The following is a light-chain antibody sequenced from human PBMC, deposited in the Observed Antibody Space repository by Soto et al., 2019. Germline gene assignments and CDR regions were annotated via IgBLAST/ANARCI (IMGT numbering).Light chain of an antibody. J-gene: IGKJ5*01. CDR3: QQRSNWPQIT. CDR1: QSVSSNY. Sequence: ESVLTQSPGTLSLSLGERATLSCRASQSVSSNYLAWYQQKPGQDPRHLIYGASARSTDSPDRFSGSGSGTDFTLTISSLEAEDFAFYYCQQRSNWPQITFGQGTRLEIK. V-gene: IGKV3D-20*02. CDR2: GAS.